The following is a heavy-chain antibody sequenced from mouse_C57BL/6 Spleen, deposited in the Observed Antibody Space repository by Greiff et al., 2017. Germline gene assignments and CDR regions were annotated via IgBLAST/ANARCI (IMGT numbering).Heavy chain of an antibody. CDR2: IYPRSGNT. V-gene: IGHV1-81*01. CDR1: GYTFTSYG. Sequence: QVHVKQSGAELARPGASVKLSCKASGYTFTSYGISWVKQRTGQGLEWIGEIYPRSGNTYYNEKFKGKATLTADKSSSTAYMELRSLTSEDSAVYFCARRVPGGGDAMDYWGQGTSVTVSS. J-gene: IGHJ4*01. CDR3: ARRVPGGGDAMDY.